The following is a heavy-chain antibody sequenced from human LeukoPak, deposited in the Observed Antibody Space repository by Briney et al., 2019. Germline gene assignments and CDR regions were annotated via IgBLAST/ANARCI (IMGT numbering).Heavy chain of an antibody. V-gene: IGHV1-69*05. D-gene: IGHD2-8*01. Sequence: VASVKVSCTASGGTFSSYAISWVRQAPGQGLEWMGGIIPIFGTANYAQKFQGRVTITTDESTSTAYMELSSLRSEDTAVYYCAREYCTNGVCLDYWGQGTLVTVSS. J-gene: IGHJ4*02. CDR2: IIPIFGTA. CDR3: AREYCTNGVCLDY. CDR1: GGTFSSYA.